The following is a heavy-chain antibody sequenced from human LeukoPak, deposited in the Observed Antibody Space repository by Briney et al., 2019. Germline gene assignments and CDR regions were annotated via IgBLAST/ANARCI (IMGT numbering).Heavy chain of an antibody. CDR3: ARGGGTVAPAPWVPFAY. J-gene: IGHJ4*02. CDR1: GYTFTGNY. CDR2: IDPNSGGT. Sequence: ASVKVSCKASGYTFTGNYMHWVRQAPGQGLEYMGYIDPNSGGTYYIQKFQGRVTMTRDMSINTAYVELSSLTSDDTAVYYCARGGGTVAPAPWVPFAYWGQGTLVIVSS. D-gene: IGHD4-11*01. V-gene: IGHV1-2*02.